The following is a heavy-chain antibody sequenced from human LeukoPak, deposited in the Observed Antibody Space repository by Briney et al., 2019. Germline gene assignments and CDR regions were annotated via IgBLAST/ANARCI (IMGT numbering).Heavy chain of an antibody. CDR3: ASGGNSGDAFDI. V-gene: IGHV4-39*01. CDR1: GGSISSSSYY. J-gene: IGHJ3*02. Sequence: SETLSLTCTVSGGSISSSSYYWGWIRQPPGKGLEWIGSIYYSGSTYYNPPLKSRVTISVDTSKNQFSLKLSSVTAADTAVYCCASGGNSGDAFDIWGQGTMVTVSS. D-gene: IGHD4-23*01. CDR2: IYYSGST.